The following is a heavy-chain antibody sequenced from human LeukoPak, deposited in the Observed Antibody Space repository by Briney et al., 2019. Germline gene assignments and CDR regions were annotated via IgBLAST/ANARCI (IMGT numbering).Heavy chain of an antibody. CDR2: IYSGGST. D-gene: IGHD3-10*01. CDR1: GFTVSSNY. CDR3: ARGIESTVWFGELFPLDY. J-gene: IGHJ4*02. V-gene: IGHV3-66*01. Sequence: GGSLRLSCAASGFTVSSNYMSWVRQAPGKGLEWVSVIYSGGSTYYADSVKGRFTISRDNSKNTLYLQMNSLRAEDTAVYYCARGIESTVWFGELFPLDYWGQGTLVTVSS.